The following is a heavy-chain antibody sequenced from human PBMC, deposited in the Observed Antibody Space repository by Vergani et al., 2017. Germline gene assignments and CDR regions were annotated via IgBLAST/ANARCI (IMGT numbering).Heavy chain of an antibody. CDR1: GGIFSSYA. D-gene: IGHD2-2*01. CDR2: IIPIFGTA. Sequence: QVQLVQSGAEVKKPGSSVKVSCKASGGIFSSYAISWVRQAPGQGLEWIGGIIPIFGTANYAQKFKGRVTITAAESTITAYMELSSLRSEDTGVYYCAGGRGDCSSTSCCVWGGDYYYYMDVWGKGP. V-gene: IGHV1-69*01. J-gene: IGHJ6*03. CDR3: AGGRGDCSSTSCCVWGGDYYYYMDV.